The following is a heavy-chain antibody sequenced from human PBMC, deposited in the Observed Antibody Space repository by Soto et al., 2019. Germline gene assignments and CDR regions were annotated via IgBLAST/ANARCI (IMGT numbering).Heavy chain of an antibody. J-gene: IGHJ5*02. CDR1: GGSISSGGYY. V-gene: IGHV4-31*03. D-gene: IGHD2-2*01. Sequence: PSETLSLTCTVSGGSISSGGYYWSWIRQHPGKGLEWIGYIYYSGSTYYNPSLKSRVTISVDTSKNQFSLKLSSVTAADTAVCYCASYSKRLGYCSSTSCYNWFDPWGQGTLVTVSS. CDR2: IYYSGST. CDR3: ASYSKRLGYCSSTSCYNWFDP.